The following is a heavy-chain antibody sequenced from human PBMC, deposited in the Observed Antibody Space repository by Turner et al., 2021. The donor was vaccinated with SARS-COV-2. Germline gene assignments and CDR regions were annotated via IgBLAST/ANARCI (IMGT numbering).Heavy chain of an antibody. CDR2: INGDGGNT. CDR1: GFTFDDYA. D-gene: IGHD2-15*01. CDR3: AKDPGYCSGGSCYSRTYFDY. Sequence: EVQLVESGGGVVQPGGSLGLSCAASGFTFDDYAMHWVRQAPGKGLEWVSLINGDGGNTYADSVKGRFTISRDNSKNSLYLQMNSLRTEDTALYYCAKDPGYCSGGSCYSRTYFDYWGQGTLVTVSS. J-gene: IGHJ4*02. V-gene: IGHV3-43*02.